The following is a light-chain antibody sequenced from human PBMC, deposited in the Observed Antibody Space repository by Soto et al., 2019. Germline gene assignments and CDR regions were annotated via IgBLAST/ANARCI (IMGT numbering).Light chain of an antibody. Sequence: QSALTQPASVSGSPGQSITISCTGTSSDVSGYNFVSWYQQRPGEAPKLIIYEVTNRPSGLFNRFSGSKSGNTASLTISGLQTEDEADYYCSSYTTGSPYVFGTGTKVTVL. CDR2: EVT. J-gene: IGLJ1*01. CDR3: SSYTTGSPYV. CDR1: SSDVSGYNF. V-gene: IGLV2-14*01.